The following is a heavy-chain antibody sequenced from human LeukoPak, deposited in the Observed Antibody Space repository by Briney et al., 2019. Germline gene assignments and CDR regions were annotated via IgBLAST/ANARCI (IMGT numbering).Heavy chain of an antibody. Sequence: SETLSLTCTVSGGSISSSSYYWGWIRQPPGKGLEWIGSIYYSGSTYYNPSLKSRVTISVDTSKNQFSLKLSSVTAADTAVYYCARSGHCSSTSCYDYWGQGTLVSVSS. CDR3: ARSGHCSSTSCYDY. D-gene: IGHD2-2*01. J-gene: IGHJ4*02. V-gene: IGHV4-39*01. CDR1: GGSISSSSYY. CDR2: IYYSGST.